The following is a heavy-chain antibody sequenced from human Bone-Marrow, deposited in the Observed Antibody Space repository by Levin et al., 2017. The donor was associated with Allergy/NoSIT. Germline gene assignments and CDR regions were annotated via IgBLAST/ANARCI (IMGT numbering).Heavy chain of an antibody. Sequence: HSQTLSLTCTVSGASITSDDYYWSWIRQHPGKGLEWIGYIYYSGETHYSPSLKSRVTISVATSKNQFSLRLRSVTAADTAVYFCARTDYDLSYFDFWGQGTLVTVPS. CDR2: IYYSGET. CDR1: GASITSDDYY. CDR3: ARTDYDLSYFDF. J-gene: IGHJ4*02. V-gene: IGHV4-31*03. D-gene: IGHD4-17*01.